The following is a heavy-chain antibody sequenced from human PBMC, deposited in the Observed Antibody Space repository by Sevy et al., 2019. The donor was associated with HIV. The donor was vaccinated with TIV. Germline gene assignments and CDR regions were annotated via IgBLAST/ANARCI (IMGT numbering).Heavy chain of an antibody. CDR3: ARGGYYGYSGLDY. J-gene: IGHJ4*02. V-gene: IGHV3-7*01. D-gene: IGHD3-10*01. Sequence: GGSLRLSCAASGFTTGFTFSDYWMAWVRQGPGKGLEWVANIKEDGSEIYYLDSLKGRFTISRDNAKNLLYLQMNSLRAEDTAVYYCARGGYYGYSGLDYWGQGTLVTVSS. CDR1: GFTTGFTFSDYW. CDR2: IKEDGSEI.